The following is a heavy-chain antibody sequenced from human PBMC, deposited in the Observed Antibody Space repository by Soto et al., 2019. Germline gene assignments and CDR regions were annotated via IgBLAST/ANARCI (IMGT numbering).Heavy chain of an antibody. J-gene: IGHJ6*02. CDR3: ARESDFDFWSSTYSDGMDV. V-gene: IGHV3-21*02. CDR1: GFTFNKYS. CDR2: ITSNANRI. D-gene: IGHD3-3*01. Sequence: EVQLVESGGGLVKPGGSLRLSCAASGFTFNKYSMNWVRQAPGKGLEWVSSITSNANRIYYADSVKGRFTISRDNAQKSVYLQMNSLRVGDTAVYYCARESDFDFWSSTYSDGMDVWGQGTTVTVSS.